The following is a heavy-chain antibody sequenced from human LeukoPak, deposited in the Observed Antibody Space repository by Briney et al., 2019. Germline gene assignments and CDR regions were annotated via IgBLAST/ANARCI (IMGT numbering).Heavy chain of an antibody. CDR1: GCTFSSYA. CDR3: ARSPHDYGNRFWFDP. CDR2: IIPIFGTA. Sequence: SVNVSCKASGCTFSSYAISWVRQAPGQGLEWMGGIIPIFGTANYAQKFQGRVTITADESTSTAYMELSSLRSEDTAVYYCARSPHDYGNRFWFDPWGQGTLVTVSS. V-gene: IGHV1-69*13. J-gene: IGHJ5*02. D-gene: IGHD4-17*01.